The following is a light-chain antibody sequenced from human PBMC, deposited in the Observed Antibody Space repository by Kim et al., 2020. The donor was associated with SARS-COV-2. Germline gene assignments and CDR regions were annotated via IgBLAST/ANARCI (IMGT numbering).Light chain of an antibody. V-gene: IGLV3-27*01. J-gene: IGLJ3*02. CDR1: VLAKRY. CDR3: YSAADNNWL. CDR2: KDS. Sequence: SYELKQPSSVSVSPGQTARITCSGDVLAKRYARWFQQKPGQAPLLVIYKDSKRPSGIPERFSGSSSGTTVTLTISGAHVEDEADYYCYSAADNNWLFGGGTQLTVL.